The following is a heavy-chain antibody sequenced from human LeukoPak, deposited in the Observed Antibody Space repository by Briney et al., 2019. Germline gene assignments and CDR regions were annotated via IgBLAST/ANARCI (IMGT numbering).Heavy chain of an antibody. CDR2: IYPGYSDT. CDR3: PRSYTGSYSIDY. V-gene: IGHV5-51*01. CDR1: GYSFTSYW. D-gene: IGHD1-26*01. Sequence: GESLKISCQGSGYSFTSYWIGWVRQMPGKGLEWMGIIYPGYSDTRYSPSFQAQVTISADKSISTAYLQWSSLTASATPMYYFPRSYTGSYSIDYWGQGTLVTVSS. J-gene: IGHJ4*02.